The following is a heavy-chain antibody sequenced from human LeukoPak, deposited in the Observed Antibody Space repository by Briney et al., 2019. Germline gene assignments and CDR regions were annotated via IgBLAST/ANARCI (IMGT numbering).Heavy chain of an antibody. V-gene: IGHV1-2*02. CDR2: INPNSGGT. CDR3: ARVRNSGFRYVDS. Sequence: ASVKVSCKASGYTFTGYYMHWVRQAPGQGLEWMGWINPNSGGTNYAQKFQGRVTMTRDASISTAYMELSRLRSDDTAVYYCARVRNSGFRYVDSWGQGALVTVSS. D-gene: IGHD5-12*01. CDR1: GYTFTGYY. J-gene: IGHJ4*02.